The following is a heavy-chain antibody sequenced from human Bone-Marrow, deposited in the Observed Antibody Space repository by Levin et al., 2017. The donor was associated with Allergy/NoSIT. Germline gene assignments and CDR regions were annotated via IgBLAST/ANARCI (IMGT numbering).Heavy chain of an antibody. Sequence: GGSLRLSCVVSGFVFGDHAMHWVRQAPGKGLEWVSGTTWNNDNKGYADSVKGRFTIHRDNAKKSLFLQMDSLRPEDTPLYYCARSHDLYQYYWFDSWGQGTLVTVSS. V-gene: IGHV3-9*01. CDR3: ARSHDLYQYYWFDS. CDR1: GFVFGDHA. CDR2: TTWNNDNK. J-gene: IGHJ5*01. D-gene: IGHD2/OR15-2a*01.